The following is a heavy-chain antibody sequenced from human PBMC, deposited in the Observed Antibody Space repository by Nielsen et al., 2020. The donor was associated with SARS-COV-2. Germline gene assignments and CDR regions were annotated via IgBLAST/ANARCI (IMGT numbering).Heavy chain of an antibody. V-gene: IGHV4-34*01. CDR3: ARGQGRAVTSTGYWYFDL. J-gene: IGHJ2*01. D-gene: IGHD4-11*01. Sequence: SETLSLTCAVYGGSFSGYYWSWIRQPPGKGLEWIGEINHCGSTNYNPSLKSRVTISVDTSKNQFSLKLSSVTAADTAVYYCARGQGRAVTSTGYWYFDLWGRGTLVTVSS. CDR2: INHCGST. CDR1: GGSFSGYY.